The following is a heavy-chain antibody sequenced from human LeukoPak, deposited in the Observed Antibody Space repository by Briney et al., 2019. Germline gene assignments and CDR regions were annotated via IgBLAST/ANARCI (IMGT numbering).Heavy chain of an antibody. J-gene: IGHJ4*02. Sequence: ASVKVSCKVSGYTLTELSMHWVRQAPGKGLEWMGGFDPEDGETIYAQKFQGRVTMTRDTSTSTVYMELSSLRSEDTAVYYCARVVRISGWYLFDYWGQGTLVTVSS. CDR1: GYTLTELS. V-gene: IGHV1-24*01. CDR3: ARVVRISGWYLFDY. CDR2: FDPEDGET. D-gene: IGHD6-19*01.